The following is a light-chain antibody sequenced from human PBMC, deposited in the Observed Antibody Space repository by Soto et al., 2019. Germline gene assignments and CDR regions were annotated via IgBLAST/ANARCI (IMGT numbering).Light chain of an antibody. V-gene: IGKV1-39*01. CDR1: QTISTY. CDR3: QHSYRNIYT. CDR2: AAS. Sequence: DIQMTQSPSSLSAFVGDRVTITCRASQTISTYLNWYQQKPGKAPKLLIYAASSLQSGVPSRFSGSGSGTDFTLTMNSLQPEDFATYYCQHSYRNIYTFRQGTKVEIK. J-gene: IGKJ2*01.